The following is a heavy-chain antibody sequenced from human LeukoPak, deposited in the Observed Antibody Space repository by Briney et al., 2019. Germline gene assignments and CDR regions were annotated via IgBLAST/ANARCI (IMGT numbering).Heavy chain of an antibody. V-gene: IGHV4-34*01. CDR2: INHSGST. CDR1: GGSFSGYY. Sequence: PSETLSLTCAVYGGSFSGYYWSWIRQPPGKGLEWIGEINHSGSTNYNPSLKSRVTISVDTSKNQFSLKLSSVTAADTAVYYCARDPEELRSGPWGQGTLVTVSS. D-gene: IGHD3-3*01. CDR3: ARDPEELRSGP. J-gene: IGHJ5*02.